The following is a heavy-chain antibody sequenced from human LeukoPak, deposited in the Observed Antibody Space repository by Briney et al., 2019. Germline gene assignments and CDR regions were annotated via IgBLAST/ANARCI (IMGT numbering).Heavy chain of an antibody. J-gene: IGHJ4*02. Sequence: PGGSLRLSCAVSGFSFGDEYMSWIRQAPGQGLEWVSYISNSGSYTNYADSVEGRFTISRDNAENSLYLQMNSLRAEDTAVYYCARSRGAGPGAYFDYWGQGTLVTVTS. CDR2: ISNSGSYT. CDR1: GFSFGDEY. V-gene: IGHV3-11*03. D-gene: IGHD6-19*01. CDR3: ARSRGAGPGAYFDY.